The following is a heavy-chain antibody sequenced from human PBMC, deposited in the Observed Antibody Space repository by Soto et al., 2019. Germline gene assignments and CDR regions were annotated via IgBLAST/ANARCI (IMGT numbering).Heavy chain of an antibody. V-gene: IGHV3-23*01. J-gene: IGHJ4*02. CDR3: AKDGQYSSSTGVFYY. CDR1: GFTLSSYA. CDR2: ISGSGGST. Sequence: GGSLRLSCAASGFTLSSYAMSWVRQAPGKGLEWVSAISGSGGSTYYADSVKGRFTISRDNSKNTLYLQMNSLRAEDTAVYYCAKDGQYSSSTGVFYYWGQGTLVTVSS. D-gene: IGHD6-6*01.